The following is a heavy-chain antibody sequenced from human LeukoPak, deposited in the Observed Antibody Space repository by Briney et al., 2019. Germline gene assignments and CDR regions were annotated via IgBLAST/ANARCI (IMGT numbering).Heavy chain of an antibody. Sequence: GGSLRLSCAASGFTFSSYAMSWVRQAPGKGLEWVSGISGSGGSTYYADSVKGRFTISRDNSKNTLYLQMNSLRAEDTAVYYCAKVAYPSIVVVITSFDYWGQGTLVTVSS. D-gene: IGHD3-22*01. CDR3: AKVAYPSIVVVITSFDY. J-gene: IGHJ4*02. CDR2: ISGSGGST. V-gene: IGHV3-23*01. CDR1: GFTFSSYA.